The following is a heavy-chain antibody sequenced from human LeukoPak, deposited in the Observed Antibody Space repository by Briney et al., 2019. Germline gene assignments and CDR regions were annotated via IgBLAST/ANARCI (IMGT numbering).Heavy chain of an antibody. D-gene: IGHD3-10*01. J-gene: IGHJ4*02. CDR3: ARGGGGTGRITMVRPYFDY. CDR2: IYTSGST. CDR1: GGSISSYY. Sequence: SETLSLTCTVSGGSISSYYWSWIRQPPGKGLEWIGRIYTSGSTNYNPSLKSRVTISVDTSKNQFSLNLSSVTAADTAVYYCARGGGGTGRITMVRPYFDYWGQGTLVTVSS. V-gene: IGHV4-4*08.